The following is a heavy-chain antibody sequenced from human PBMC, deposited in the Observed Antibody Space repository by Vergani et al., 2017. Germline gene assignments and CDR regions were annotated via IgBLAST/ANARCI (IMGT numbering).Heavy chain of an antibody. CDR3: ARXGGSGNVYHLFDS. J-gene: IGHJ4*02. V-gene: IGHV4-30-4*08. Sequence: QVQLQESGPGLVKPSQTLSLTCTFSGGSISSGAYYCSWIRQPPGKGLEWVGYIYYSGSPYYHPSLKSRVTTSVDTSKNLISLKWNSVTAADTALYYCARXGGSGNVYHLFDSWGQGTLVTVSS. D-gene: IGHD3-10*01. CDR1: GGSISSGAYY. CDR2: IYYSGSP.